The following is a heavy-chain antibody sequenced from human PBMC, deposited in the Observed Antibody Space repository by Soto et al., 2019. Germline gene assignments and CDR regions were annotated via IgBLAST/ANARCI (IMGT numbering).Heavy chain of an antibody. CDR2: INHSGST. D-gene: IGHD3-16*01. CDR1: CGSFSGYS. Sequence: SETLSLTCAVYCGSFSGYSWNWIRQPPGKGLEWIGEINHSGSTNYNSSLKSRVTISIDTSGKQFSLRLNSVTAADTAVYYCARARRGGSYFDYWGQGTLVTVSS. CDR3: ARARRGGSYFDY. V-gene: IGHV4-34*01. J-gene: IGHJ4*02.